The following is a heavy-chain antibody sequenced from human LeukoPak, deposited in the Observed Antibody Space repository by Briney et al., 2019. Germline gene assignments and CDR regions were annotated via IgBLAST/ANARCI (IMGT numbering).Heavy chain of an antibody. D-gene: IGHD2-15*01. CDR1: GGSISSGGYS. CDR2: IYHSGST. V-gene: IGHV4-30-2*01. CDR3: ARYCSGGSCYYNYFDY. Sequence: PSQTLSLTCAVSGGSISSGGYSWSWIWQPPGKGLEWIGYIYHSGSTYYNPSLKSRVTISVDRSKNQFSLKLSSVTAADTAVYYCARYCSGGSCYYNYFDYWGQGTLVTVSS. J-gene: IGHJ4*02.